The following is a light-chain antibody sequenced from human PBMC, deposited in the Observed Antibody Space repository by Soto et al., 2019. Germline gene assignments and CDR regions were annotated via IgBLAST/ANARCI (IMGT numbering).Light chain of an antibody. V-gene: IGLV3-25*03. CDR2: KDS. J-gene: IGLJ2*01. CDR3: QSADSSAYVV. Sequence: SYELTQPPSVSVSPGQTARITCSGDALPKQYAYWYQQKPGQAPVLVIYKDSERPSGIPERFSGSSSGTTVTLTNSGVQAEDEADYYCQSADSSAYVVFGGGTKLTVL. CDR1: ALPKQY.